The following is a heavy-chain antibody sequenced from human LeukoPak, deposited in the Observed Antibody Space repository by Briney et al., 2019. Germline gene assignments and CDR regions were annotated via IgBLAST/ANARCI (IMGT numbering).Heavy chain of an antibody. CDR2: IYYSGST. CDR3: AREGGPYRPLDY. CDR1: GGSISSGGYY. V-gene: IGHV4-31*03. Sequence: SETLSLTCTVSGGSISSGGYYWSWIRQHPGKGLEWIGYIYYSGSTYYNPSLKSRVTISVDTSKNQFSLKLSSVTAADTAVYYCAREGGPYRPLDYSGQGTLVTVSS. J-gene: IGHJ4*02.